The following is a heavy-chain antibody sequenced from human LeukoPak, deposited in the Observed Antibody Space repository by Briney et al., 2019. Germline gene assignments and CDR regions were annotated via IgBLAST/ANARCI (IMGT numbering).Heavy chain of an antibody. J-gene: IGHJ6*02. D-gene: IGHD2/OR15-2a*01. CDR3: ARGNTLEV. CDR1: GFPFTAHW. Sequence: PGGSLRLSCSASGFPFTAHWMIWVRQAPGKGLEWVASVKQEGTETSYVDSVRGRFTISRDNGRNSVYLQMNSLRTEDTAMYYCARGNTLEVWGQGTTVIVSS. V-gene: IGHV3-7*01. CDR2: VKQEGTET.